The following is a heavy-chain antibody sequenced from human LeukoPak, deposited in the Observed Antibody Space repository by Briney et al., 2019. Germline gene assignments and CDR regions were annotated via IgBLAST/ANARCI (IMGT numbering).Heavy chain of an antibody. J-gene: IGHJ3*02. CDR1: GGSISGYY. CDR3: ARGLEWGDGFDI. D-gene: IGHD1-1*01. CDR2: IYTSGST. V-gene: IGHV4-4*07. Sequence: SETLSLTCTVSGGSISGYYWSWIRQPAGKGLEWIGRIYTSGSTNYNPSLKSRVTMSVDTSKNQFSLKMSSVTAADTAVYYCARGLEWGDGFDIWGQGTMVTVSP.